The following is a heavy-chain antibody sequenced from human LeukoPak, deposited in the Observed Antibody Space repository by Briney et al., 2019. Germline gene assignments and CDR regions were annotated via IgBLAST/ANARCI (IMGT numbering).Heavy chain of an antibody. V-gene: IGHV1-3*01. CDR1: GYTFTSYA. D-gene: IGHD1-26*01. J-gene: IGHJ4*02. CDR3: ARVEGGSYFYFDY. CDR2: INAGNGNT. Sequence: ASVKVSCKASGYTFTSYAMHWVRQAPGQRLEWMGWINAGNGNTKYSQKFQGRVTITRDTSTSTAYMELRSLRSDDTAVYYCARVEGGSYFYFDYWGQGTLVTVSS.